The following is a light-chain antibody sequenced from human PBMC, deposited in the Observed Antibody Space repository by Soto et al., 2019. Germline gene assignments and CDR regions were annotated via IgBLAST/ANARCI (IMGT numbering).Light chain of an antibody. J-gene: IGLJ2*01. CDR3: AAWDDTLNGPL. CDR2: ATN. Sequence: QSVLTQPPSASGTPGQTVTISCSGSRSNVGRNAVSWYQQVPGMAPKLLVFATNKRPSGVPDRFSGSASGASASLAISGLQSEDEADYCCAAWDDTLNGPLFGGGTKLTVL. V-gene: IGLV1-44*01. CDR1: RSNVGRNA.